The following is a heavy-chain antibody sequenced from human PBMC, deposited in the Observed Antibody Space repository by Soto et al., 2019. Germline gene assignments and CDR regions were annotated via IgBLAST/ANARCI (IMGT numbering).Heavy chain of an antibody. CDR1: GGSISSYY. Sequence: SETLSLTCTVSGGSISSYYWSWIRQPPGKGLEWIGYIYYSGSTNYNPSLKSRVTISVDTSKNQFSLKLSSVTAADTAVYYCARARAGDAFDNLGQGTML. CDR2: IYYSGST. J-gene: IGHJ3*02. V-gene: IGHV4-59*01. CDR3: ARARAGDAFDN.